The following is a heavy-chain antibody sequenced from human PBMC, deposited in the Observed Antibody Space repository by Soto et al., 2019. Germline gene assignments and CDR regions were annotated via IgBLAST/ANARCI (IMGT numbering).Heavy chain of an antibody. CDR2: IYHSGNT. J-gene: IGHJ6*02. CDR1: GGSITPGGSY. Sequence: QVQLQESGPGLVKPSQTPSLTCTVSGGSITPGGSYWSWIRQHPGKRLEWLGNIYHSGNTYYNPSLKSRVTISVDTSKSQFYLRLNSVTAADTAVYYCASSAGHRGDFFYYIGMDVWGQGTTVTVSS. D-gene: IGHD3-10*01. V-gene: IGHV4-31*03. CDR3: ASSAGHRGDFFYYIGMDV.